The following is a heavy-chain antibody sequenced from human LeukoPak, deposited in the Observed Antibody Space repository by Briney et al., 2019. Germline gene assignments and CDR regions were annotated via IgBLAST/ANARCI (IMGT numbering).Heavy chain of an antibody. V-gene: IGHV3-49*04. J-gene: IGHJ4*01. CDR3: TRSVHY. CDR2: IRSKAYGGTT. Sequence: GGSLRLSCTASGFTFGDYAMSWVRQAPGKGLEWVGFIRSKAYGGTTEYAASVKDRFTISRDDSKSIAYLQMNSLKTEDTAVYYCTRSVHYWGQGTLVTVSS. CDR1: GFTFGDYA.